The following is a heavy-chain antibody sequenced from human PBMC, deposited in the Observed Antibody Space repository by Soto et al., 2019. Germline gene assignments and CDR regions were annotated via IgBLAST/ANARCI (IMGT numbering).Heavy chain of an antibody. CDR1: GYTFTSYG. Sequence: ASVKVSCKASGYTFTSYGISWVRQAPGQGLEWMGWISAYNGNTNYAQKLQGRVTMTTDTSTSTAYMELRSLRSDDTAVYYGARDPKIEDIVVVPAAIRGYYYYGMDVWGQGTTVTVSS. D-gene: IGHD2-2*02. CDR2: ISAYNGNT. V-gene: IGHV1-18*01. J-gene: IGHJ6*02. CDR3: ARDPKIEDIVVVPAAIRGYYYYGMDV.